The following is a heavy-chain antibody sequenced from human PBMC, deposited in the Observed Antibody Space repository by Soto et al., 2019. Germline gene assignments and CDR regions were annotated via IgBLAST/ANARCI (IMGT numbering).Heavy chain of an antibody. V-gene: IGHV3-74*01. D-gene: IGHD2-2*01. J-gene: IGHJ4*02. CDR1: RFTFSCDW. Sequence: PGGSLRLSCAASRFTFSCDWMHWVRQAAGKGLVWVSRINMDGSSTNYADSVKGRFTISRDNAKNTLYLQMNSLRVDDTAVYYCARGPRGLYHHDYWGQGALVTVSS. CDR3: ARGPRGLYHHDY. CDR2: INMDGSST.